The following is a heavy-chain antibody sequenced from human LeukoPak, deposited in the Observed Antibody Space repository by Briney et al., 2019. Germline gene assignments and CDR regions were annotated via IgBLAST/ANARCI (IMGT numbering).Heavy chain of an antibody. CDR1: GYTLTELS. J-gene: IGHJ4*02. V-gene: IGHV1-24*01. CDR3: ATANPRKPIPTSGYSSGWYY. Sequence: ASVKVSCKVSGYTLTELSMHWVRQAPGKGLEWMGGFDPGDGETIYAQKFQGRVTMTEDTSTDTAYMELSSLRSEDTAVYYCATANPRKPIPTSGYSSGWYYWGQGTLVTVSS. CDR2: FDPGDGET. D-gene: IGHD6-19*01.